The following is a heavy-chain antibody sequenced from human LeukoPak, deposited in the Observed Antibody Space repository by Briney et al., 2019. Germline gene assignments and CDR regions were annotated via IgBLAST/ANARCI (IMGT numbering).Heavy chain of an antibody. J-gene: IGHJ5*01. CDR2: ISSGGDNL. D-gene: IGHD2-2*01. CDR3: ARAQPPTRSWFNS. Sequence: GGSLRLSCAASGFTFSTYSMNWVRQAPGKGLEWVSYISSGGDNLYYADSVRGRFTISRDTATNSLYLQMNSLTVEDTAVYYCARAQPPTRSWFNSWGQGTLVTVSS. V-gene: IGHV3-48*04. CDR1: GFTFSTYS.